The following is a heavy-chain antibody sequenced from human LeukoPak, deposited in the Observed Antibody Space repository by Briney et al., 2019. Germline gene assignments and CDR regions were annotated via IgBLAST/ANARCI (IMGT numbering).Heavy chain of an antibody. Sequence: GGSLRLSCAALGFTVSRTYMRWVRQAPGKGLEWVSVIYEGGDIYYADSVRGRFAISRDNSKNTVYLQMNGVRGEDTAVYYCARDPSGTGTGFDIWGQGTMVTVSS. CDR3: ARDPSGTGTGFDI. J-gene: IGHJ3*02. D-gene: IGHD3/OR15-3a*01. CDR1: GFTVSRTY. V-gene: IGHV3-66*01. CDR2: IYEGGDI.